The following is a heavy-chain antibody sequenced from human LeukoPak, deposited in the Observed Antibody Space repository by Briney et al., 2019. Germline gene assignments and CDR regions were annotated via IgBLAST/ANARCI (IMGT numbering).Heavy chain of an antibody. V-gene: IGHV4-34*01. D-gene: IGHD3-22*01. CDR1: GGSFSGYY. Sequence: SETLSLTCAVYGGSFSGYYWSWIRQPPGKGLEWIGEINHSGSTNYNPSLKSRVTISVDTSKNQFSLKLSSVTAADTAVYYCARGVVIFDYGGQEPLVPVSS. CDR3: ARGVVIFDY. J-gene: IGHJ4*02. CDR2: INHSGST.